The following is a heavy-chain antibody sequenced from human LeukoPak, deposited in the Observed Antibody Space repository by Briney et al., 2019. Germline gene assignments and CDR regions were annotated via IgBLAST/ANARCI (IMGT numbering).Heavy chain of an antibody. V-gene: IGHV4-38-2*02. CDR2: IYHSGST. CDR1: VYSHINDQC. J-gene: IGHJ5*02. CDR3: ARVLSSGTDWFDP. D-gene: IGHD6-13*01. Sequence: SGTLSQTRPCTVYSHINDQCWAWSRPRPGKGLGPNGSIYHSGSTYYNPSLKSRVTISVDTSKNQFSLKLSSVTAADTAVYYCARVLSSGTDWFDPWGQGTLVTVSS.